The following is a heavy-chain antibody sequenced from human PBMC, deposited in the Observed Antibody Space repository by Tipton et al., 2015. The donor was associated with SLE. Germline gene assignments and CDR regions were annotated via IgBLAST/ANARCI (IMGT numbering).Heavy chain of an antibody. CDR2: IYHSGIT. CDR3: ARDLDCSGSSCNSVGWFDP. J-gene: IGHJ5*02. V-gene: IGHV4-59*01. Sequence: LRLSCTVSGGSIRSYYWTWIRQPPGKRLEWIAYIYHSGITNYNPSLKSRVTISIDTSKNQFPLKLTSVTAADTAVYYCARDLDCSGSSCNSVGWFDPWGQGTLVTVS. CDR1: GGSIRSYY. D-gene: IGHD2-15*01.